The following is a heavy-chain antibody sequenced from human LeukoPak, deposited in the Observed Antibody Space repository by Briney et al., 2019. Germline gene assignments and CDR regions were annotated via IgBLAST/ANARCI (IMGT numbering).Heavy chain of an antibody. Sequence: GESLKISCKGSRYSFYNYWIGWVRQMPGKGLEWIGIVYPADSDTTYSPSFRGQVTISADKSINTAYLLLSSLKPSDTAMYYCARRPPTVVSLSRDALHIWGQGTMVTVSS. CDR2: VYPADSDT. V-gene: IGHV5-51*01. CDR3: ARRPPTVVSLSRDALHI. J-gene: IGHJ3*02. CDR1: RYSFYNYW. D-gene: IGHD4-23*01.